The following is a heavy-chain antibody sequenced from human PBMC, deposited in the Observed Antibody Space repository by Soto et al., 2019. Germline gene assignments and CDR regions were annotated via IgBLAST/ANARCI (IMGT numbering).Heavy chain of an antibody. Sequence: QVQLQESGPGLVRPSETLSLTCTVSGGSIIPDYWSWIRQPPGKGLEWIGYIYHSGSTNYNPSLKSRVTMLVDTSQNHFSLKLNSVTAADTAVYYCARHYCTGANCKAFDIWGQGTMVTVSS. J-gene: IGHJ3*02. CDR3: ARHYCTGANCKAFDI. CDR1: GGSIIPDY. CDR2: IYHSGST. V-gene: IGHV4-59*01. D-gene: IGHD2-8*02.